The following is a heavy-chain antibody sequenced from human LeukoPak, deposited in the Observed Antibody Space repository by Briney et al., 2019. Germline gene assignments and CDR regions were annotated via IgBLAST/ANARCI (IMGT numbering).Heavy chain of an antibody. CDR2: INGDGTNT. Sequence: GGSLRLSCAASGFTFSNFWVHWVRQVPGKGLVWLSRINGDGTNTTYADSVKGRFSVSRDNAKNTAYLQMNSVGAEDTAVYYCARVTDYSSSPFDYWGQGTLVTVSS. CDR3: ARVTDYSSSPFDY. V-gene: IGHV3-74*01. J-gene: IGHJ4*02. CDR1: GFTFSNFW. D-gene: IGHD6-6*01.